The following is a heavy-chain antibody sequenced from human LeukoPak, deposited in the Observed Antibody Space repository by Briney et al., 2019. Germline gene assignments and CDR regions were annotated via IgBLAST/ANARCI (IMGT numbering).Heavy chain of an antibody. J-gene: IGHJ4*02. V-gene: IGHV3-9*01. Sequence: PGGSLRLSCIASGFTFDDYAMHWVRQAPGKGLEWVSSISWNSGSIGYADSVKGRFTISRDNGESALYLEMNSLTHEDTAMYYCTKDLRSRTVAGTIIIEFWGQGTQVTVSS. CDR3: TKDLRSRTVAGTIIIEF. CDR2: ISWNSGSI. D-gene: IGHD6-19*01. CDR1: GFTFDDYA.